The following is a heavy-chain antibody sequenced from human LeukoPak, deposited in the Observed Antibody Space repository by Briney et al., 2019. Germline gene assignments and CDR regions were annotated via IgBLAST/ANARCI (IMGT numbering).Heavy chain of an antibody. J-gene: IGHJ4*02. CDR3: ARDSDDSSGYYYGFDY. V-gene: IGHV3-48*03. CDR2: ISSSGSTI. CDR1: GFTFSSYE. D-gene: IGHD3-22*01. Sequence: GGSLRLSCAASGFTFSSYEMNWVRQAPGKGLEWVSYISSSGSTIYYADSVKGRFTISRDKAKNSLYLQMNSLRAEDTAVYYCARDSDDSSGYYYGFDYWGQGTLVTVSS.